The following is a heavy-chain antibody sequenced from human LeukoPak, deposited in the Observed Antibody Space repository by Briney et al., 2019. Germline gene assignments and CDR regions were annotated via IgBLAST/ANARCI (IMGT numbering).Heavy chain of an antibody. CDR3: ARIAAAAPFDY. CDR1: GFTLSSNY. D-gene: IGHD6-13*01. Sequence: GGSLRLSCAASGFTLSSNYMSWVRQAPGKGLEWVSVIYSGGSTYYADSVKGRFTISRDNSKNTVYLQMNSLRVEDTALYYCARIAAAAPFDYWGQGPLVPVSS. V-gene: IGHV3-66*01. J-gene: IGHJ4*02. CDR2: IYSGGST.